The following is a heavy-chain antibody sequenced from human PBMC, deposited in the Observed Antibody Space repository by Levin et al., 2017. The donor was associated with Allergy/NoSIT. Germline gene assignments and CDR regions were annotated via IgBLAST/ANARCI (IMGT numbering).Heavy chain of an antibody. CDR3: AKVGIAALLTHAFDI. D-gene: IGHD6-25*01. V-gene: IGHV3-30*18. Sequence: GGSLRLSCAASGFTFSSYGMHWVRQAPGKGLEWVAVISYDGSNKYYADSVKGRFTISRDNSKNTLYLQMNSLRAEDTAVYYCAKVGIAALLTHAFDIWGQGTMVTVSS. J-gene: IGHJ3*02. CDR2: ISYDGSNK. CDR1: GFTFSSYG.